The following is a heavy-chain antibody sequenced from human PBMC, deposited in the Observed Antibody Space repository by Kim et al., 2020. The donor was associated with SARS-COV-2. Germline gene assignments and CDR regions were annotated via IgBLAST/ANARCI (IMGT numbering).Heavy chain of an antibody. V-gene: IGHV3-53*01. CDR2: IYTSGST. D-gene: IGHD1-26*01. Sequence: GGSLRLSCAASGFTVSSYYMSWVRQAPGKGLEWVSVIYTSGSTYYADSVKGRFTMSRDNSKNTLYLQMNSLRAEDTALYYWAKIVGANGDYFDYWGQGNL. CDR3: AKIVGANGDYFDY. CDR1: GFTVSSYY. J-gene: IGHJ4*02.